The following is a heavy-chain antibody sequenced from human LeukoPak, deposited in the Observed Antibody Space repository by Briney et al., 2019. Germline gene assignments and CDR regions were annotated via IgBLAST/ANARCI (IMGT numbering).Heavy chain of an antibody. Sequence: PSETLSLTCTVSGGSISSYYWSWIRQPPGKGLEWIGYIYYSGSTNYNPSLKSRVTISVDTSKNQFSLKLSSVTAADTAVYYCARDPPYYYDSSGYSGAFDIWGQGTMVTVSS. CDR3: ARDPPYYYDSSGYSGAFDI. CDR2: IYYSGST. V-gene: IGHV4-59*01. CDR1: GGSISSYY. D-gene: IGHD3-22*01. J-gene: IGHJ3*02.